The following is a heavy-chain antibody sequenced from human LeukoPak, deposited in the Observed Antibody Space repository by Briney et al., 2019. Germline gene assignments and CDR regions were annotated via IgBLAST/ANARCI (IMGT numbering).Heavy chain of an antibody. CDR1: GFTFSSYS. CDR2: ISSSSYI. Sequence: GRSLRLSCAASGFTFSSYSMNWVRQAPGKGLEWVSSISSSSYIYYADSVKGRFTISRDNAKNSLYLQMNSLRAEDTAVYYCAISGSYPPFDYWGQGTLVTVSS. CDR3: AISGSYPPFDY. J-gene: IGHJ4*02. D-gene: IGHD1-26*01. V-gene: IGHV3-21*01.